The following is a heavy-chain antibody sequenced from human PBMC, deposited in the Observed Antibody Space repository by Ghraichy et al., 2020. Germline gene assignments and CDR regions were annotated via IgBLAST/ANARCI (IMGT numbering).Heavy chain of an antibody. Sequence: SETLSLTCAVYGGSFSGYYWSWIRQPPGKGLEWIGEINHSGSTNYNPSLKSRVTISVDTSKNQFSLKLSSVTAADTAVYYCARGRGFGELLSSYGWFDPCGQGTLVTVSS. V-gene: IGHV4-34*01. J-gene: IGHJ5*02. CDR1: GGSFSGYY. CDR3: ARGRGFGELLSSYGWFDP. D-gene: IGHD3-10*01. CDR2: INHSGST.